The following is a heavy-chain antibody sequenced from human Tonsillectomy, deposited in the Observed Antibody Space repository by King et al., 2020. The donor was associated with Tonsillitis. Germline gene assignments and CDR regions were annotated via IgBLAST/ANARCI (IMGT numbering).Heavy chain of an antibody. V-gene: IGHV3-13*01. CDR1: GFTFSSYD. CDR3: ARARGIRYYDSSGYYGDAFDI. Sequence: QLVQSGGGLVQPGGSLRLSCAASGFTFSSYDMHWVRQATGKGLEWVSAIGTAGDTYYPGSVKGRFTISRENAKNSLYLQMNSLRDGDTAVYYCARARGIRYYDSSGYYGDAFDIWGQGTMVTVSS. D-gene: IGHD3-22*01. CDR2: IGTAGDT. J-gene: IGHJ3*02.